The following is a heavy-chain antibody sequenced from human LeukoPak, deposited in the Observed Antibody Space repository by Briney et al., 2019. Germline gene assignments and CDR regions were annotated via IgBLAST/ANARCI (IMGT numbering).Heavy chain of an antibody. Sequence: GGSLRLSCAASGFTVSSNYMSWVRQAPGKGLEWVSVIYSGGSTYYADSVKGRFTISRDNSENTLYLQMNSLRAEDTAVYYCAREDFDWIDYWGQGTLVTVSS. CDR1: GFTVSSNY. CDR2: IYSGGST. D-gene: IGHD3-9*01. J-gene: IGHJ4*02. CDR3: AREDFDWIDY. V-gene: IGHV3-66*01.